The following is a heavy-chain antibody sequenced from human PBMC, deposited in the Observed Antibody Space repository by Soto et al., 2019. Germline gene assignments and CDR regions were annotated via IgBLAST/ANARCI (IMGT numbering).Heavy chain of an antibody. CDR1: GFTFSSYA. J-gene: IGHJ4*01. V-gene: IGHV3-23*01. CDR2: ISGSGGST. D-gene: IGHD1-7*01. Sequence: EVQLLESGGGLVQPGGSLRLSCAASGFTFSSYAMSWVRQAPGKGLEWFSAISGSGGSTYYADSVKGRFTISCDNYKNTRYLQMNSLRVGDTTVYYCAKVLVGGGTKAWYLDYWGHVSLVTVTS. CDR3: AKVLVGGGTKAWYLDY.